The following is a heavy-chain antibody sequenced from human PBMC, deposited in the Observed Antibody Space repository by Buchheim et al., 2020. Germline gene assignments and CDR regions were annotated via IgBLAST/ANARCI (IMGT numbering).Heavy chain of an antibody. D-gene: IGHD2-15*01. CDR1: GYSFTSYW. V-gene: IGHV5-51*03. J-gene: IGHJ4*02. Sequence: EVQLVQSGAEVKKPGESLKISCKGSGYSFTSYWIGWVRQMPGKGLEWMGIIYPGDSDTRYSPSFQGQVTIPVDKSINTAYPQWSSLEASHTAMYYCTRSSGAATTGEFDYWGQGTL. CDR3: TRSSGAATTGEFDY. CDR2: IYPGDSDT.